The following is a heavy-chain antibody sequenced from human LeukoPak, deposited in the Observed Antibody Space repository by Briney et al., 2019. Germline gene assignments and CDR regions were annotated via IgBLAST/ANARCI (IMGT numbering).Heavy chain of an antibody. V-gene: IGHV4-38-2*02. CDR3: ARGSDDYKLGNH. J-gene: IGHJ5*02. CDR1: GSSFDNSYC. Sequence: KPSEPLSLRCPLSGSSFDNSYCWTWVRQPPRKRPEWIGTIYSSQYTYYQRPLRSRATISADTSSNLFSLKLISVTAADTAVYYCARGSDDYKLGNHWGHGTLVTVSS. CDR2: IYSSQYT. D-gene: IGHD5-24*01.